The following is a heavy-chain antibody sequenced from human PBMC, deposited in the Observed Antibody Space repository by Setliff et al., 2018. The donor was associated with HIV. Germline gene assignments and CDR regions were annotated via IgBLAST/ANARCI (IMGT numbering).Heavy chain of an antibody. D-gene: IGHD7-27*01. CDR1: GDSIGTYY. J-gene: IGHJ5*02. CDR3: ARARLLGGFLS. V-gene: IGHV4-59*01. Sequence: PSETLSLTCSVSGDSIGTYYWNWIRQTPGKRLEWIGFFYYGGSTDYNPALKNRFAISGDTSRNRVSLKMTSVTAADTAVYYCARARLLGGFLSWGRGALVTVSS. CDR2: FYYGGST.